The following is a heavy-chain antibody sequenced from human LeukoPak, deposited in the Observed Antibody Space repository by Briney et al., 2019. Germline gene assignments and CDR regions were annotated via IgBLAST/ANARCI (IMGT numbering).Heavy chain of an antibody. CDR3: ARDPGDVTIFGVVITTPSGYMDV. D-gene: IGHD3-3*01. CDR1: GGSISSSSYY. CDR2: IYYSGST. Sequence: SETLSLTCTVSGGSISSSSYYWGWIRQPPGKGLEWIGSIYYSGSTYYNPSLKSRVTISVDTSKNQFSLKLSSVTAADTAVYYCARDPGDVTIFGVVITTPSGYMDVWGKGTTVTVSS. J-gene: IGHJ6*03. V-gene: IGHV4-39*02.